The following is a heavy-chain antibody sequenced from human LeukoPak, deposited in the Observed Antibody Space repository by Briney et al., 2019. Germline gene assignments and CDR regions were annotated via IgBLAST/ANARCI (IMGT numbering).Heavy chain of an antibody. V-gene: IGHV4-34*01. CDR1: GGSFSDYW. CDR2: VNHSGRT. Sequence: SETLSLTCAVYGGSFSDYWWTWIRQSPRKGLEWIGEVNHSGRTNYNPSLKSRVSISVDRSKNQLSLSLSSVRAAHTAVYYCARGVLPPLGGFDPWGQGTLVTVSS. CDR3: ARGVLPPLGGFDP. J-gene: IGHJ5*02. D-gene: IGHD3-3*01.